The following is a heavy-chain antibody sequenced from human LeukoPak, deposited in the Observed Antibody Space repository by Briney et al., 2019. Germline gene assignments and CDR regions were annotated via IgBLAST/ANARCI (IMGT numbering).Heavy chain of an antibody. CDR3: ARETVDTAMGNNWFDP. J-gene: IGHJ5*02. Sequence: SETLSLTCTVSGGSISSSSYYWGWIRQPPGKGLEWIGSIYYSGSTYYNPSLKSRVTISVDTSKNQFSLKLSSVTAADTAVYYCARETVDTAMGNNWFDPWGQGTLVTVSS. D-gene: IGHD5-18*01. V-gene: IGHV4-39*07. CDR1: GGSISSSSYY. CDR2: IYYSGST.